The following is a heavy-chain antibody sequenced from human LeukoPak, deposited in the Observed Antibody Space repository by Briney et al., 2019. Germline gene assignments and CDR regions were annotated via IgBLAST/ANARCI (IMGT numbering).Heavy chain of an antibody. CDR1: GFTFSTYT. V-gene: IGHV3-23*01. Sequence: GGSLRLSCAASGFTFSTYTMYWVRHPPGKGLEWVSIIGSSGGGIHYADSVKGRFTISRDNSKNALYLQMNSLRAEDTAVYYCARDWLYYYDSSGYQFDYWGQGTLVTVSS. D-gene: IGHD3-22*01. CDR3: ARDWLYYYDSSGYQFDY. J-gene: IGHJ4*02. CDR2: IGSSGGGI.